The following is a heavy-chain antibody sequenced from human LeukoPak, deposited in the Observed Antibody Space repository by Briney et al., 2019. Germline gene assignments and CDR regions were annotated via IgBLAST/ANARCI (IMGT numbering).Heavy chain of an antibody. Sequence: GGSLRLSCAGSGFTFSSYGMHWVRQAPGKGLEWVAAISNDGSNKFYTDSVKGRFTISRDNPKTTMNLQMNSLRAEDTAVYYCAKGGGSIGRSYYFDYWGQGTLVTVSS. CDR3: AKGGGSIGRSYYFDY. CDR2: ISNDGSNK. CDR1: GFTFSSYG. J-gene: IGHJ4*02. V-gene: IGHV3-30*18. D-gene: IGHD2-15*01.